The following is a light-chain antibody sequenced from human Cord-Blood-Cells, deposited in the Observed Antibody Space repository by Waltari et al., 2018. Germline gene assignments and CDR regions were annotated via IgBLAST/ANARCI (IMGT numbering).Light chain of an antibody. CDR1: NIGRKS. Sequence: SYALTQPPPVSVAPGTTARITCGGNNIGRKSVHRYQQKPGQAPVLVIYYDSDRPSGIPERFSGSNSGNTATLTIIRVEAGDEADYYCQVWDSSSDHVVFGGGTKLTVL. J-gene: IGLJ2*01. CDR2: YDS. CDR3: QVWDSSSDHVV. V-gene: IGLV3-21*04.